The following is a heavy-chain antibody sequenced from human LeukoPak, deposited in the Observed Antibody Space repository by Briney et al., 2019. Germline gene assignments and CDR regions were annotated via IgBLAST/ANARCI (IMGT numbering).Heavy chain of an antibody. J-gene: IGHJ6*02. V-gene: IGHV4-4*07. Sequence: SETLSLTCTGPGGPISSYYWSWLRQSAGKGLEWIGRIYSSGSTNYSPSFTSRVTMSVDTSKNQFSLRLSSVTAADTAVYYCARDPRAVDVWGQGTTVTVSS. CDR3: ARDPRAVDV. CDR1: GGPISSYY. CDR2: IYSSGST.